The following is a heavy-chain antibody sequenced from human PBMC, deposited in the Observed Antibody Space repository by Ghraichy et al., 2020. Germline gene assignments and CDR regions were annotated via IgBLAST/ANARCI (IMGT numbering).Heavy chain of an antibody. CDR3: ARLHGGGPGDFDS. V-gene: IGHV6-1*01. D-gene: IGHD2-15*01. CDR1: GDSVSSNSAT. J-gene: IGHJ4*02. CDR2: TYYRSKWYS. Sequence: SQTLSLTCAISGDSVSSNSATWNWIRQSPSRGLEWLGRTYYRSKWYSDYAVSVKGRITINPDTSKNQFSLQLNSVTPEDTAIFYCARLHGGGPGDFDSWGQGTLVTVSS.